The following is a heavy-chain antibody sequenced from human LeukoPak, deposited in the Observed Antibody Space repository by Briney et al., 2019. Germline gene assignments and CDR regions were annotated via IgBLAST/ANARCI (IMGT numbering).Heavy chain of an antibody. CDR2: INVDGTT. CDR3: ARATGKVDV. CDR1: GESFSGFY. D-gene: IGHD3-9*01. V-gene: IGHV4-34*01. Sequence: SETLSLTCAVYGESFSGFYWSWFRQPPGKGLEWIGEINVDGTTNYNPSLKSRVIISVDMSKNQFSLKMSSMTAADTAVYYCARATGKVDVWGKGTTVTVSS. J-gene: IGHJ6*04.